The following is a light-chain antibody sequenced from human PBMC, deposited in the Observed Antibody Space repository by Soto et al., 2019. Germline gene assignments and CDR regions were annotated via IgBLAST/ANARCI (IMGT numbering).Light chain of an antibody. Sequence: VRIQSPLSLPVTPGAPASISCRSSHSLLLSKGYNFLNWYLQKPGQSPQPLIFLGSKRASGVPDRFSGSGSGTDFTLKISRVEAEDVGVYYCMQALQTWTFGQGTKVEIK. V-gene: IGKV2-28*01. CDR3: MQALQTWT. J-gene: IGKJ1*01. CDR1: HSLLLSKGYNF. CDR2: LGS.